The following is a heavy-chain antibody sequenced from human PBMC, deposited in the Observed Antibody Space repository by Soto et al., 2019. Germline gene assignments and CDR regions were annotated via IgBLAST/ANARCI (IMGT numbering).Heavy chain of an antibody. J-gene: IGHJ6*02. Sequence: SETLSLTCTVSGGSISSHYWSWIRQSPGKGMEWIGNIYYSGSTNYNPSLKSRVTISVDTSKNQFSLKLSSVTAADTAVYYCARAVDYGSGMDVWGQGTTVTVSS. CDR3: ARAVDYGSGMDV. CDR2: IYYSGST. D-gene: IGHD4-17*01. CDR1: GGSISSHY. V-gene: IGHV4-59*11.